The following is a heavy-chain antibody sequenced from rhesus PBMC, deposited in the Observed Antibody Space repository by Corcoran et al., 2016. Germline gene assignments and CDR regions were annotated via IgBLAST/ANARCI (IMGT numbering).Heavy chain of an antibody. CDR1: GGSLSSSY. J-gene: IGHJ3*01. CDR3: ASTVAATPAFDF. D-gene: IGHD4-29*01. Sequence: QLQLQESGPGLVKPSETLSVTCAVSGGSLSSSYWSWIRQAPGKGLEWIGYIYGSGSSTNYNPSRKSRVTLSVDTSKNQLSLKLSSVTTADTAVYYCASTVAATPAFDFWGQGLRVTVSS. CDR2: IYGSGSST. V-gene: IGHV4-169*01.